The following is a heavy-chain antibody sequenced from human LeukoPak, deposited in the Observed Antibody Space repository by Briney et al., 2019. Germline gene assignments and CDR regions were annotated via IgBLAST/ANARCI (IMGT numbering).Heavy chain of an antibody. CDR1: GFTFSSYS. CDR2: ISSSSSYI. CDR3: ARGGAAAGSNYYYYYMDV. Sequence: PGGSLRLSCAASGFTFSSYSMNWVRQAPGKGLEWVSSISSSSSYIYYADSVKGRFTISRDNAKNSLYLQMNSLRAEDTAVYYCARGGAAAGSNYYYYYMDVWGKGTTVTVSS. J-gene: IGHJ6*03. D-gene: IGHD6-13*01. V-gene: IGHV3-21*01.